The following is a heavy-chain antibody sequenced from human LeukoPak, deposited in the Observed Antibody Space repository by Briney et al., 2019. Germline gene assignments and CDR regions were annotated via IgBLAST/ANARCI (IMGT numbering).Heavy chain of an antibody. V-gene: IGHV4-39*01. CDR1: GGSISSSRSY. CDR2: IYFRGST. J-gene: IGHJ5*02. D-gene: IGHD4-23*01. Sequence: SETLSLTCSVSGGSISSSRSYWGWIRQPPGKGLEWIGNIYFRGSTYYNPSLKSRVTISVVTSKNQFSLKLSSVTAADTALYYCARLNSPGWFDPWGQGTLVTVSS. CDR3: ARLNSPGWFDP.